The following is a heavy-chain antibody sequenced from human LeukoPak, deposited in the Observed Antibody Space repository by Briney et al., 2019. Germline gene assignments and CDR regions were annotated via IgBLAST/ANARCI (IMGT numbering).Heavy chain of an antibody. CDR1: GFTFSSYW. J-gene: IGHJ4*02. CDR3: AKDLVEDIVVVPAAMGLWDY. CDR2: IKQDGSEK. Sequence: GGSLRLSCAASGFTFSSYWMSWVRQAPGKGLEWVANIKQDGSEKYYVDSVKGRFTISRDNAKNSLYLQMNSLRAEDTAVYYCAKDLVEDIVVVPAAMGLWDYWGQGTLVTVSS. D-gene: IGHD2-2*01. V-gene: IGHV3-7*01.